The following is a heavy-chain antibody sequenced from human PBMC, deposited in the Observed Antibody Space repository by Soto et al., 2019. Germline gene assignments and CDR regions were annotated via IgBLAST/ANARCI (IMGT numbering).Heavy chain of an antibody. CDR1: GFTFSSYA. J-gene: IGHJ4*02. CDR3: AKVSAGTRYDFWSGLDY. D-gene: IGHD3-3*01. V-gene: IGHV3-23*01. Sequence: PGGSLRLSCAASGFTFSSYAMSWVRQAPGKGLEWVSAISGSGDFTYYADFAKGRLTISRDNSKNMVFLHMNSLRVEDSALYYCAKVSAGTRYDFWSGLDYWGEGIQVTVSS. CDR2: ISGSGDFT.